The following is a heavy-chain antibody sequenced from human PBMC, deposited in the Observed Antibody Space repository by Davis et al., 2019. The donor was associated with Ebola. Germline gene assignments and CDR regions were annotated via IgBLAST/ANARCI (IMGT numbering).Heavy chain of an antibody. V-gene: IGHV3-7*01. CDR1: GFTFSSYA. J-gene: IGHJ4*02. CDR2: IKQDGSEK. Sequence: GGSLRLSCAASGFTFSSYAMHWVRQAPGKGLEWVANIKQDGSEKYYVDSVKGRFTISRDNAKNSLYLQMNSLRAEDTAVYYCARVAGGYGDTDYWGQGTLVTVSS. D-gene: IGHD4-17*01. CDR3: ARVAGGYGDTDY.